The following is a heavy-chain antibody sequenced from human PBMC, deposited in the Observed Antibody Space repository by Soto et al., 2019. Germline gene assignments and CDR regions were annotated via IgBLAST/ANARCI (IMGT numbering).Heavy chain of an antibody. CDR1: GFTFSSYS. Sequence: GGSLRLSCAASGFTFSSYSMNWVRQAPGKGLEWVSSISSSSSYIYYADSVKGRFTISRDNAKNSLYLQMNSLRAEDTAVYYCARSDLWFGELLHHFDYWGQGTLVTVSS. D-gene: IGHD3-10*01. CDR2: ISSSSSYI. J-gene: IGHJ4*02. V-gene: IGHV3-21*01. CDR3: ARSDLWFGELLHHFDY.